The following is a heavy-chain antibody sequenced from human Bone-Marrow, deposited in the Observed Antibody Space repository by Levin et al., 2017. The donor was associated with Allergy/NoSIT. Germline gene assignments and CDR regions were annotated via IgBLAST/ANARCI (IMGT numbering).Heavy chain of an antibody. Sequence: GSLKISCAASGFTLSNAWMTWVRQAPGKGLEWVGRIKSKTDGGTTDYAAPVKGRFTISRDDSKNTLYLQMNSLKSEDTALYYCTRYTYGYSDYWGQGTLVTVSS. J-gene: IGHJ4*02. D-gene: IGHD5-18*01. CDR2: IKSKTDGGTT. CDR1: GFTLSNAW. V-gene: IGHV3-15*01. CDR3: TRYTYGYSDY.